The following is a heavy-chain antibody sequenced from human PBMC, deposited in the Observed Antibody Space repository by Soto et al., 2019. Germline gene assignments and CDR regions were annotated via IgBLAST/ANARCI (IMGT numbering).Heavy chain of an antibody. CDR2: IKRDGSEK. CDR3: ARVRANDYEIDY. V-gene: IGHV3-7*03. D-gene: IGHD4-17*01. J-gene: IGHJ4*02. CDR1: GFMFGSYW. Sequence: EVQLVESGGGLVQPGGSLRLSCAASGFMFGSYWMTWVRHAPGKGLEWVANIKRDGSEKVYVDSVKGRFTISRDNADNSLFLHMNRLRAEDTDIYYCARVRANDYEIDYWGQGALVTVS.